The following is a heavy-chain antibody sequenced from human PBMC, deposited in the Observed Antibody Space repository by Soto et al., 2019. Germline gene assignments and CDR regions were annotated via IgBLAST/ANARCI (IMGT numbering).Heavy chain of an antibody. CDR2: TYPGDSDT. V-gene: IGHV5-51*01. J-gene: IGHJ6*02. D-gene: IGHD6-13*01. CDR3: ARAPGIAAAQDYDYYYYGMDV. Sequence: GESLKISCNGSGYSFTSYCIGLVLQMPGKGLDWMGTTYPGDSDTRYSPSFQGQVTISADKSISTAYLQWSSLKASDTAMYYCARAPGIAAAQDYDYYYYGMDVWGQGTTVTVSS. CDR1: GYSFTSYC.